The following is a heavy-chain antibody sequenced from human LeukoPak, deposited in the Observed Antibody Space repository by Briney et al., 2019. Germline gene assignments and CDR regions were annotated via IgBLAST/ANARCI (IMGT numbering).Heavy chain of an antibody. CDR2: ISAYSGNT. CDR3: AREEFVDGSGSEIINWFDP. V-gene: IGHV1-18*01. J-gene: IGHJ5*02. D-gene: IGHD3-10*01. CDR1: GYTFTSYG. Sequence: ASVKVSCTASGYTFTSYGISWVRQAPGQGLEWVGWISAYSGNTNYAQKLQGRVTMTTDTSTSTAYMELRSLRSEDTAVYYCAREEFVDGSGSEIINWFDPWGQGTLVTVSS.